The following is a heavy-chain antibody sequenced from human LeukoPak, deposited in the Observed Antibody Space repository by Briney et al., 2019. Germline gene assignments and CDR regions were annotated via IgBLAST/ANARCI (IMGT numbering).Heavy chain of an antibody. V-gene: IGHV4-39*07. D-gene: IGHD3-10*01. CDR2: IYYSGST. J-gene: IGHJ4*02. Sequence: SETLSLTCAVSGGSISSSSYYWGWIRQPPGKGLEWIGSIYYSGSTYYNPSLKSRVTISVDTSKNQFSLKLSSVTAADTAVYYCARDNYGSGSHWGQGTLVTVSS. CDR3: ARDNYGSGSH. CDR1: GGSISSSSYY.